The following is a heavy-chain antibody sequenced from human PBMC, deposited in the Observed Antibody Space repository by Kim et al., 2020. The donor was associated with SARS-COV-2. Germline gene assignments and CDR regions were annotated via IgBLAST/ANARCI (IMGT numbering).Heavy chain of an antibody. V-gene: IGHV3-21*06. D-gene: IGHD1-1*01. CDR1: GFTFSTYT. CDR2: ISSGSDYI. CDR3: ARVNVVLEPPTYYYGMDV. Sequence: GGSLRLSCAASGFTFSTYTMAWVRQTPGQGLEWVSSISSGSDYIYYADSVKGRFTISRDNAKNSVFLQMNSLRGGDAALYYCARVNVVLEPPTYYYGMDVWGQGTTVTVSS. J-gene: IGHJ6*02.